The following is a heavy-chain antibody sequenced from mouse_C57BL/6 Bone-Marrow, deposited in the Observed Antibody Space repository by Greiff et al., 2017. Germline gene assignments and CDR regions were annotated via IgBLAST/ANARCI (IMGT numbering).Heavy chain of an antibody. V-gene: IGHV1-55*01. D-gene: IGHD1-1*01. CDR1: GYTFTSYW. J-gene: IGHJ2*01. Sequence: VQLQQPGAELVKPGASVKMSCKASGYTFTSYWITWVKQRPGQGLEWIGDIYPGSGSTNYNEKFKSKATLTVDTSSSTAYMQLSSLTSEDSAVYYCARLGGTTVVASDYWGQGTTLTVSS. CDR3: ARLGGTTVVASDY. CDR2: IYPGSGST.